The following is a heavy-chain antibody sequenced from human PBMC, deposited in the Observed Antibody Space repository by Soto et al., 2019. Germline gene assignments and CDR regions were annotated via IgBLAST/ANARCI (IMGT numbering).Heavy chain of an antibody. D-gene: IGHD4-17*01. J-gene: IGHJ4*02. CDR2: IRAYNGNT. CDR3: ARYSGTKYDYGRLLDY. Sequence: QVQLVQSGAEVKKPGSSVKVSCKAAGYTFTSCGISWVGLAPGLGLTWMGWIRAYNGNTDNTQKLQGRVTMTTDTSTSTAYMELRSLRSDDTAVYYCARYSGTKYDYGRLLDYWGQGTLVTGSS. CDR1: GYTFTSCG. V-gene: IGHV1-18*01.